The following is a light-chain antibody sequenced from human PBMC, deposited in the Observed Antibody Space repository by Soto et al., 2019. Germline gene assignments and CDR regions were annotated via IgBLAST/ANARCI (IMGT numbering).Light chain of an antibody. Sequence: QSVLRQPPSASGTPGQSVTISCSGSTSNIGSSSVYWYQQLPGTAPKVFIYENNRRPSGVPDLFSGSKSGTSASLAISGLRSEDEADCYCATWDDSLSGPVFGGGTKLTVL. V-gene: IGLV1-47*01. CDR2: ENN. CDR3: ATWDDSLSGPV. J-gene: IGLJ2*01. CDR1: TSNIGSSS.